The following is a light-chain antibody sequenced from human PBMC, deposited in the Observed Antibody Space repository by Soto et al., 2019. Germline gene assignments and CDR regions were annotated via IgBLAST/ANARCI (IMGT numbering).Light chain of an antibody. J-gene: IGLJ1*01. CDR1: RXXXGGYKY. CDR3: SSYTSSSSLYV. CDR2: EVS. Sequence: QSVLTQPASVSGSPGQSITISCTGXRXXXGGYKYVSWYQQLPGKAPKLLIYEVSVRPSGITDRFSGSKSGITASLTISGLQSEDEAVYYCSSYTSSSSLYVFGSGTKVTVL. V-gene: IGLV2-14*01.